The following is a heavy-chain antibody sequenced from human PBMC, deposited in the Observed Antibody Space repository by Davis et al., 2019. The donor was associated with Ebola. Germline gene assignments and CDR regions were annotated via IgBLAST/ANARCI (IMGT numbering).Heavy chain of an antibody. D-gene: IGHD1-26*01. Sequence: ASVKVSCKASGYTFTSYGISWVRQAPGQGLEWMGWISAYNGNTNYAQKLQGRVTMTTDTSTSTAYTELRSLRSEDTAVYYCARVREGINNYGMDVWGQGTTVTVSS. CDR2: ISAYNGNT. CDR3: ARVREGINNYGMDV. J-gene: IGHJ6*02. V-gene: IGHV1-18*01. CDR1: GYTFTSYG.